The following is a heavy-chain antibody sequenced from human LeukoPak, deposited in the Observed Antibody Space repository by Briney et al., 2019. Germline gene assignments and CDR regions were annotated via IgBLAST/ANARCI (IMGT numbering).Heavy chain of an antibody. CDR1: GFTFSNYA. V-gene: IGHV3-23*01. D-gene: IGHD2-8*01. Sequence: GGSLRLSCEVSGFTFSNYAMNWVRQAPGKGLEWVSAISDTGATTYDADSVKGRFTISRDNSRSTLHLQMNSLRAEDTALYYCAKDTSIGRYCTNGVCSPFDYWGQGTLVTVSS. J-gene: IGHJ4*02. CDR2: ISDTGATT. CDR3: AKDTSIGRYCTNGVCSPFDY.